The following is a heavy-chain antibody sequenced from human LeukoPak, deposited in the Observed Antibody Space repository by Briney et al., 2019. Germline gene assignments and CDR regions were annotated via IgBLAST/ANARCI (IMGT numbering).Heavy chain of an antibody. CDR1: GFTFSSYA. J-gene: IGHJ4*02. V-gene: IGHV3-30-3*01. CDR2: ISYDGSNK. D-gene: IGHD1-26*01. CDR3: AKDPRPGSYSSDFDY. Sequence: PGRSLRLSCAASGFTFSSYAMHWVRQAPGKGLEWVAVISYDGSNKYYADSVKGRFTISRDNSKNTLYLQMNSLRAEDTAVYYCAKDPRPGSYSSDFDYWGQGTLVTVSS.